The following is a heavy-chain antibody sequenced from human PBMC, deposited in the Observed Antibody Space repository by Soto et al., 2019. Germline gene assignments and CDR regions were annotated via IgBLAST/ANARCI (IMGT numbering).Heavy chain of an antibody. V-gene: IGHV3-73*01. CDR2: IRSKANNYAT. D-gene: IGHD4-17*01. CDR1: GFTFFGST. Sequence: GGSLRLSCAASGFTFFGSTMHWVRQASGKGLEWVGRIRSKANNYATAYAASVKGRFTISRDDSKNTAYLQMNSLKTEGTAVYYCTSLYGDYATWGQGTLVTVSS. CDR3: TSLYGDYAT. J-gene: IGHJ5*02.